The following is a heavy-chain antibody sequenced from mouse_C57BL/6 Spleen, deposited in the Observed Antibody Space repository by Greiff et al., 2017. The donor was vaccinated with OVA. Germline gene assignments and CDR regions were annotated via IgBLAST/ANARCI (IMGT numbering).Heavy chain of an antibody. J-gene: IGHJ4*01. CDR2: IDPSDSET. CDR1: GYTFTSYW. CDR3: ARPYYYGTAMDY. D-gene: IGHD1-1*01. Sequence: QVQLQQPGAELVRPGSSVKLSCKASGYTFTSYWMHWVKQRPIQGLEWIGNIDPSDSETHYNQKFKDKATLTVDKSSSTAYMQLSSLTSEDSAVYYCARPYYYGTAMDYWGQGTSVTVSS. V-gene: IGHV1-52*01.